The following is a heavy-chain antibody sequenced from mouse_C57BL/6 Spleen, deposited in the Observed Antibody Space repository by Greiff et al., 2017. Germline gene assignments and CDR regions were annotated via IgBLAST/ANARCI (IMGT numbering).Heavy chain of an antibody. Sequence: VQLVESGAELARPGASVKLSCKASGYTFTDYDINWVKQRTGQGLEWIARIYPGSGNTYYNEKFKGKATLTAEKSSSPAYMQLSSLTSEHSAVSFDDRAASGYDGYFDVWGTGTTVTVSS. CDR3: DRAASGYDGYFDV. CDR2: IYPGSGNT. D-gene: IGHD2-2*01. J-gene: IGHJ1*03. V-gene: IGHV1-76*01. CDR1: GYTFTDYD.